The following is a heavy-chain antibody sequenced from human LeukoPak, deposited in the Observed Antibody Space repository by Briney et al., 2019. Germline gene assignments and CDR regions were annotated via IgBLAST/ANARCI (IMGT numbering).Heavy chain of an antibody. CDR2: ISGSSSYI. J-gene: IGHJ5*02. CDR1: GFTFSTYD. D-gene: IGHD2-2*03. V-gene: IGHV3-23*01. CDR3: AKDRKRSLDIVVVPAAMSNWFDP. Sequence: GGSLRLSCAASGFTFSTYDMTWVRQAPGKGLEWVSSISGSSSYIYYADSVKGRFTISRDNSKNTLYLQMNSLRAEDTAVYYCAKDRKRSLDIVVVPAAMSNWFDPWGQGTLVTVSS.